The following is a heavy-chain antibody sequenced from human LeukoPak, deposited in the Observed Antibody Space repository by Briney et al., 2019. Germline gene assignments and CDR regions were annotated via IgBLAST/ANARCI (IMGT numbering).Heavy chain of an antibody. J-gene: IGHJ3*02. CDR3: ATLSTYYYDSSGWSEAFDI. CDR1: GGSISSSSYY. CDR2: IYYSGST. Sequence: SETLSLTCTVSGGSISSSSYYWGWIRQPPGKGLEWIGSIYYSGSTYYNPSLKSRVTISVDTSKNQFSLKLSSVTAADTAVYYCATLSTYYYDSSGWSEAFDIWGQGTMVTVSS. D-gene: IGHD3-22*01. V-gene: IGHV4-39*07.